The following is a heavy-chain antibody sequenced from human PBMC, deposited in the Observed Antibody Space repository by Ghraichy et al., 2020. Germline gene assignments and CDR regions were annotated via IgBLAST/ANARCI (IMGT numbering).Heavy chain of an antibody. CDR3: ARGFVTIFGVVTPGAYNWFDP. J-gene: IGHJ5*02. CDR2: INHSGIT. V-gene: IGHV4-34*01. D-gene: IGHD3-3*01. CDR1: GGSFSGFY. Sequence: SETLSLTCAVSGGSFSGFYWSWIRQPPGKGLEWIGEINHSGITNYNPSLKSRVTISVDTSKNQFYLKLSSVTAADTAVYYCARGFVTIFGVVTPGAYNWFDPWGQGTLVTFSS.